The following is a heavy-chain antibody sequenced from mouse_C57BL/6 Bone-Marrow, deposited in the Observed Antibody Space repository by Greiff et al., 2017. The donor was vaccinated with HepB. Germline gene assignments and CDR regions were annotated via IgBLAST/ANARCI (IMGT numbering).Heavy chain of an antibody. CDR1: GFTFSSYG. D-gene: IGHD1-1*01. Sequence: EVKLMESGGDLVKPGGSLKLSCAASGFTFSSYGMSWVRQTPDKRLEWVATISSDGSYTYYLDSVKGRFTISRDNAKNTLYLQMSSLKSEDTAMYYCARHVYGSSPLYYFDYWGQGTTLTVSS. J-gene: IGHJ2*01. V-gene: IGHV5-6*01. CDR3: ARHVYGSSPLYYFDY. CDR2: ISSDGSYT.